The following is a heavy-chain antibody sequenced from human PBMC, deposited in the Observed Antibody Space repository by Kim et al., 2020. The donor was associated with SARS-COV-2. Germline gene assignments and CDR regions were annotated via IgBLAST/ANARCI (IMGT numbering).Heavy chain of an antibody. Sequence: PSLKSRVTISVDPSKNQFSLRLSSVTAADTAVYYCARRYCSGGTCYFFDYWGQGTLVIVSS. CDR3: ARRYCSGGTCYFFDY. D-gene: IGHD2-15*01. J-gene: IGHJ4*02. V-gene: IGHV4-39*01.